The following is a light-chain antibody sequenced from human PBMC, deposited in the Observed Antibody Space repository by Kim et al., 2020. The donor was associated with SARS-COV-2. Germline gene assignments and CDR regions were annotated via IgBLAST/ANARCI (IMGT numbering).Light chain of an antibody. V-gene: IGLV3-1*01. CDR3: QAWEV. J-gene: IGLJ3*02. CDR1: KLGDKY. CDR2: QDS. Sequence: SYELTQPPSVSVSPGQTASITCSGDKLGDKYACWYQQKPGQSPVLVIYQDSKRPSGIPERFSGSNSGNTATLTISGTQAMDEADYYCQAWEVFGGGTK.